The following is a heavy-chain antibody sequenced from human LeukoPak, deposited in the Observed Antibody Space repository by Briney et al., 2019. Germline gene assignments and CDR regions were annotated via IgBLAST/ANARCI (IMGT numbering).Heavy chain of an antibody. V-gene: IGHV3-64*04. CDR1: GFIFSNYA. CDR2: ISTKGGST. CDR3: AKDGAWLRFDD. J-gene: IGHJ4*02. Sequence: QSGRSLRLSCAASGFIFSNYAMYWVRQAPGKGLESVAAISTKGGSTSYADSVKGRFTISRDDSKNTLYLQMKNLRAEDTAVYYCAKDGAWLRFDDWGQGILVSVSS. D-gene: IGHD5-12*01.